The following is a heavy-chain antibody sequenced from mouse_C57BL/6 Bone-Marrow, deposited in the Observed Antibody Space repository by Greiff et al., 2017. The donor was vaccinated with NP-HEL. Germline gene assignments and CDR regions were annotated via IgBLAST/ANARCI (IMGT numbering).Heavy chain of an antibody. CDR2: IDPSDSYT. D-gene: IGHD1-1*01. J-gene: IGHJ1*03. CDR1: GYTFPSYW. CDR3: AREGYYYGSSYWRFWYFDV. V-gene: IGHV1-69*01. Sequence: QLQQPGAELVMPGASVKLSCKASGYTFPSYWMHWVKQRPGQGLEWIGEIDPSDSYTNYTHKFKGKSTLTVDKSSSTAYMQLSSLTYEDSAVYYCAREGYYYGSSYWRFWYFDVWGTGTTVTVSS.